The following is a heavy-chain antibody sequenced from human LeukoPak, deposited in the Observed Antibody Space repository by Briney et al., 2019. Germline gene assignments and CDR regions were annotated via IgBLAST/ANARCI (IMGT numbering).Heavy chain of an antibody. CDR3: ARGIVVVAATHYYYYMDV. D-gene: IGHD2-15*01. CDR2: IIPIFGTA. V-gene: IGHV1-69*06. CDR1: GGTFSSYA. J-gene: IGHJ6*03. Sequence: SVKVSCKASGGTFSSYAISWVRQAPGQGLEWMGGIIPIFGTANYAQKFQGRVTITADKSTSTAYMELSSLRSEDTAVYYCARGIVVVAATHYYYYMDVWGKGTTVTVSS.